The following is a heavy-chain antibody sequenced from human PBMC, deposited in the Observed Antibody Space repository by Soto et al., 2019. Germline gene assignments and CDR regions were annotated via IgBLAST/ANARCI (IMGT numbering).Heavy chain of an antibody. V-gene: IGHV3-21*01. D-gene: IGHD2-2*02. CDR3: AREYTAWPLAYGLDV. Sequence: PGGSLRLSCVGSGFTFSTYSINWVRQAPGKGLEWVSSISSRSDIYYADSVKGRFTISRDNAKNSVSLQMNSLRAEDTAVYYCAREYTAWPLAYGLDVWGQGTAVTVSS. J-gene: IGHJ6*02. CDR1: GFTFSTYS. CDR2: ISSRSDI.